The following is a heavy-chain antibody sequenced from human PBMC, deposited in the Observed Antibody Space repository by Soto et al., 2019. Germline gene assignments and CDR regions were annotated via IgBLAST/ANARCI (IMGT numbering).Heavy chain of an antibody. CDR1: GGSFSGYY. J-gene: IGHJ4*02. Sequence: LSLTCAVYGGSFSGYYWSWIRQPPGKGLEWIGEINHSGSTNYNPSLKSRVTISVDTSKSQFSLKLSSVTAADTAVYYCARGGGNGWYCDYWGQGVLVTVSS. D-gene: IGHD6-19*01. CDR2: INHSGST. CDR3: ARGGGNGWYCDY. V-gene: IGHV4-34*01.